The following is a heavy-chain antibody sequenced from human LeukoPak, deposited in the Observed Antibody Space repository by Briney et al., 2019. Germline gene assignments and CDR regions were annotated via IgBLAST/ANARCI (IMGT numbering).Heavy chain of an antibody. CDR1: GFTFSSYS. J-gene: IGHJ4*02. CDR2: ISSSSSTI. Sequence: GGSLRLSCAASGFTFSSYSMDWVRQAPGKGLEWVSYISSSSSTIYYADSVKGRFTISRDNAKNSLYLQMNSLRAEDTAVYYCARTLPAATRWSFESWGQGTLVTVSS. D-gene: IGHD2-2*01. V-gene: IGHV3-48*04. CDR3: ARTLPAATRWSFES.